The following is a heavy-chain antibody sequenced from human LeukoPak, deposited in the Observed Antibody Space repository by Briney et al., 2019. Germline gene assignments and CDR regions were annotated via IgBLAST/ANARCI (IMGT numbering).Heavy chain of an antibody. D-gene: IGHD3-3*01. CDR1: GYTFTSYG. V-gene: IGHV1-18*01. J-gene: IGHJ6*03. Sequence: ASVTVSCKASGYTFTSYGISWVRQAPGQGLEWMGWITDYSGNTNYAQKFQGRVTMTTDTSTSTAYMELRSLRSEDTAIYYCAKVSSVVIIYYYYMDVWGKGTTVTVSS. CDR3: AKVSSVVIIYYYYMDV. CDR2: ITDYSGNT.